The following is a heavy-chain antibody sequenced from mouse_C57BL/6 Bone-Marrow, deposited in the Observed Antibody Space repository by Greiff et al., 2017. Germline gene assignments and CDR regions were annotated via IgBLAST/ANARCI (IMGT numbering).Heavy chain of an antibody. J-gene: IGHJ2*01. CDR2: ISSGGSYT. CDR3: ARRGRYGSSYFDY. Sequence: EVQRVESGGDLVKPGGSLKLSCAASGFTFSSYGMSWVRQTPDKRLEWVATISSGGSYTYYPDSVKGRFTISRDNAKNTLYLQMSSLKSEDTAMYYCARRGRYGSSYFDYWGQGTTLTVSS. D-gene: IGHD1-1*01. V-gene: IGHV5-6*01. CDR1: GFTFSSYG.